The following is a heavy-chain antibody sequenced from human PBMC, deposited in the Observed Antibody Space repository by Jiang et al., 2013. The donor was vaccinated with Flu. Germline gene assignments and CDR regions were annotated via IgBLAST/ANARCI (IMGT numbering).Heavy chain of an antibody. D-gene: IGHD6-13*01. CDR2: ISGSGGST. V-gene: IGHV3-23*04. CDR1: GFTFSNYA. CDR3: AKEMRYIGAGGHDAFDF. Sequence: VQLVESGGGLVQPGGSLRLSCAASGFTFSNYAMSWVRQLPGKGLEWVSAISGSGGSTYYPDSVKGRFTISRDNSRNTLYLQLNSLRAEDTALYYCAKEMRYIGAGGHDAFDFWGQGTMVTVSS. J-gene: IGHJ3*01.